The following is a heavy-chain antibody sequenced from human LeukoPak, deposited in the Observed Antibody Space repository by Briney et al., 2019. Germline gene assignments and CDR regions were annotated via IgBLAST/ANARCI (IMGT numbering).Heavy chain of an antibody. CDR1: GFIFSSYG. CDR2: ISYDGSNK. V-gene: IGHV3-30*18. D-gene: IGHD3-3*01. CDR3: AKDGLRFLEWLPNWFDP. Sequence: GGSLRLSCAASGFIFSSYGMHWVRQAPGKGLEWVAVISYDGSNKYYADSVKGRFTISRDNSKNTLYLQMNSLRAEDTAVYYCAKDGLRFLEWLPNWFDPWGQGTLVTVSS. J-gene: IGHJ5*02.